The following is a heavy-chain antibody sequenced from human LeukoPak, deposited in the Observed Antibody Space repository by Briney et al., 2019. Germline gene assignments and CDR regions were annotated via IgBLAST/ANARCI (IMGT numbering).Heavy chain of an antibody. CDR3: AKEYAYYYDSSGYYLGY. CDR2: ISYDGSNK. D-gene: IGHD3-22*01. Sequence: GGSPRLSCAASGFTFSSYGMHWVRQAPGKGLEWVAVISYDGSNKYYADSVKGRFTISRDNSKNTLYLQMNSLRAEDTAVYYCAKEYAYYYDSSGYYLGYWGQGTLVTVSS. V-gene: IGHV3-30*18. CDR1: GFTFSSYG. J-gene: IGHJ4*02.